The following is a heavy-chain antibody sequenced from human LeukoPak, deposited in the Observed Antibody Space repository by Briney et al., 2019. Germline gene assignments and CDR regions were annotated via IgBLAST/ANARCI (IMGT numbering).Heavy chain of an antibody. CDR1: GGSFSGYY. CDR2: VNYSGST. D-gene: IGHD3-16*01. Sequence: SETLSLTCRVYGGSFSGYYWSWIHQPPGKGLEWIGEVNYSGSTNYKPSLRSRVIISVDTSKNQFFLKLKSVTAADAAVYYCASYRYAYRGMDSWGQGTQVIVSS. J-gene: IGHJ5*01. V-gene: IGHV4-34*01. CDR3: ASYRYAYRGMDS.